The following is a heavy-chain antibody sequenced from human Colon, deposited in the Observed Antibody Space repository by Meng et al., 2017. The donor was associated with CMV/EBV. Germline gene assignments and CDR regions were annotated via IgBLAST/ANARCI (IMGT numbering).Heavy chain of an antibody. CDR1: GFTFSSYT. V-gene: IGHV3-21*04. D-gene: IGHD3-22*01. CDR3: AKGLNSGSRYNAFDI. Sequence: GGSLRLSCATSGFTFSSYTMHWVRQAPGKGLEWVSSISTSGTNIYYADSVKGRFTVSRDDARDSLYLQLNSLRAEDTAVYYCAKGLNSGSRYNAFDILGQGTVVTVSS. J-gene: IGHJ3*02. CDR2: ISTSGTNI.